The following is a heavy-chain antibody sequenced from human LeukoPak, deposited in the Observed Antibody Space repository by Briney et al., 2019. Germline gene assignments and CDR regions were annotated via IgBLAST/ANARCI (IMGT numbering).Heavy chain of an antibody. CDR3: VKDNGQGRFDS. Sequence: QPGGPLRLSCSASRFIFRSSLMFWVRQAPGKGVENVAAISGNGGSTDHSDTVYGRFTISRDNSKNTLYLQMTSLRAEDTALYYCVKDNGQGRFDSWGQGTLVTVSA. V-gene: IGHV3-64D*09. J-gene: IGHJ4*02. CDR2: ISGNGGST. CDR1: RFIFRSSL. D-gene: IGHD2-8*01.